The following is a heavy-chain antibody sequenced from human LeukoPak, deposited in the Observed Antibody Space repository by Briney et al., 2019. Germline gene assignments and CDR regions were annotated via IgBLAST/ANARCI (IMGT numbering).Heavy chain of an antibody. V-gene: IGHV1-46*01. CDR3: ARVGITMVRGDAFDI. Sequence: ASVKVSCKASGYTFTSYYMHWVRQAPGQGLEWMGIINPSGGSTSYAQKFQGRVTMTRDMSTSTVYMELSSLRSEDTAVYYCARVGITMVRGDAFDIWGQGTMVTVSS. J-gene: IGHJ3*02. CDR1: GYTFTSYY. CDR2: INPSGGST. D-gene: IGHD3-10*01.